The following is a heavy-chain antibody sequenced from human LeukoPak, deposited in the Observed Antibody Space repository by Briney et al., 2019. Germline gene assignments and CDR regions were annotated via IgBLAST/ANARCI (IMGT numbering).Heavy chain of an antibody. Sequence: PSETLSLTCTVSGGSISSSSYYWGWIRQPPGKGLEWIGSIYFSGSTYYNPSLKSRVTISIDTSKSQFSLKLSSVTAADTAVYYCARHPYSGSPFDYWGQGTLVTVSS. D-gene: IGHD1-26*01. CDR2: IYFSGST. V-gene: IGHV4-39*01. CDR3: ARHPYSGSPFDY. J-gene: IGHJ4*02. CDR1: GGSISSSSYY.